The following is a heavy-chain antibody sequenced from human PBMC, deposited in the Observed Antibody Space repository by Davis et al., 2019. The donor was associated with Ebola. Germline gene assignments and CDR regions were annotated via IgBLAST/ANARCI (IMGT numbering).Heavy chain of an antibody. Sequence: GGSLRLSCAVSGFTFSSSWMTWVRLVPGKGLEWVSSISSSSSYIYYADSVKGRFTISRDNAKNSLYLQMNSLRAEDTAVYYCISSSWYGNFDYWGQGTLVTVSS. CDR2: ISSSSSYI. V-gene: IGHV3-21*01. CDR3: ISSSWYGNFDY. J-gene: IGHJ4*02. D-gene: IGHD6-13*01. CDR1: GFTFSSSW.